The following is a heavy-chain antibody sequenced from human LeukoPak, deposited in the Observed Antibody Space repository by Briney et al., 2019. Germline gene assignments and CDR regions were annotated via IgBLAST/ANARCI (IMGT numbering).Heavy chain of an antibody. D-gene: IGHD1/OR15-1a*01. V-gene: IGHV3-23*01. CDR1: GFTFSSYA. CDR3: AKTRNNNEGSFDF. CDR2: ISGSGAAT. Sequence: TGGSLRLSCATSGFTFSSYAMSWVRQAPGKGLEWVSAISGSGAATYYADSVKVRFTISRGNSKNTLYLQMNSLRAEDTAIYYCAKTRNNNEGSFDFWGQGTLVTVSS. J-gene: IGHJ4*02.